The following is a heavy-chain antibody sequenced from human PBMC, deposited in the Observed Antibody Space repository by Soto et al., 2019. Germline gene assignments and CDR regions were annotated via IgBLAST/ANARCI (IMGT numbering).Heavy chain of an antibody. D-gene: IGHD2-2*01. V-gene: IGHV2-5*02. J-gene: IGHJ4*02. CDR2: VYWDDSK. Sequence: QITLNESGPTLVKPTQTLTLTCTFSGFSLSTRDVGVGWIRQPPGEALEWLGVVYWDDSKTYSPLLESRLTITQDTSKNQGVLRMSKMDPVDTATYYCAHCRGGVASFWGQGTLVTVSS. CDR1: GFSLSTRDVG. CDR3: AHCRGGVASF.